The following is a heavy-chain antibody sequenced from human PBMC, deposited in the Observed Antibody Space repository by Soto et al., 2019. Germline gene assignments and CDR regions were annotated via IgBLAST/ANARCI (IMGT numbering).Heavy chain of an antibody. V-gene: IGHV3-30-3*01. CDR3: ARDSQSGWLYSRGLDY. Sequence: QVQLVESGGGVVQPGRSLRLSCAASGFTFSSYAMHWVRQAPGKGLEWVAVISYDGSSKYYADSVRGRFTISRDNSKNTLYLQMTSLRAEDTAVYYCARDSQSGWLYSRGLDYWGQGTLVTVSS. CDR1: GFTFSSYA. CDR2: ISYDGSSK. J-gene: IGHJ4*02. D-gene: IGHD6-13*01.